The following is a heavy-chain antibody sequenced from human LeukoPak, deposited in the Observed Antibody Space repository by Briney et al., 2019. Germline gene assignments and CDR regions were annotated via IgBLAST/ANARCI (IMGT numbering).Heavy chain of an antibody. V-gene: IGHV3-74*01. J-gene: IGHJ5*02. Sequence: PGGSLRLSCAASGFTLSNYWMHWVRQAPGKGLMWVSRINSDGSSTSYADSMKGRFTISRDNAMNTLHLQVNSLRAEDTAVYYCARARGEDYVLMGWLDPWGQGTLVTVSS. CDR1: GFTLSNYW. D-gene: IGHD2-8*01. CDR2: INSDGSST. CDR3: ARARGEDYVLMGWLDP.